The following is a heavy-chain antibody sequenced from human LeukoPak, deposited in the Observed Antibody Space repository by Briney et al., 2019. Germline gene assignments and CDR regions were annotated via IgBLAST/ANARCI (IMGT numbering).Heavy chain of an antibody. V-gene: IGHV3-7*03. D-gene: IGHD6-13*01. CDR3: AKFAAVAGTRWFDP. CDR1: GFTFNRCW. J-gene: IGHJ5*02. Sequence: GGSLRLSCVVSGFTFNRCWMNWVRQAPGKGLEWVAHINPDGRDTYYVDSVKGRFTISRDNAQNSMYLQMNSLRAEDTAIYFCAKFAAVAGTRWFDPWGQGTLLTVSS. CDR2: INPDGRDT.